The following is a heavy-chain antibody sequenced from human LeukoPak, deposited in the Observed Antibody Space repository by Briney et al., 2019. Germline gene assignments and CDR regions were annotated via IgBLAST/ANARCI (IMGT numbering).Heavy chain of an antibody. CDR1: GFTVSSNY. D-gene: IGHD1-1*01. CDR3: ARSETGPIDY. J-gene: IGHJ4*02. Sequence: GGSLRLSCAASGFTVSSNYMSWVRQAPGKGLEWVSVIYSGGSTYYADSVKGRFTISRDNSKNTLYLQMNGLRAEDTAVYYCARSETGPIDYWGQGTLVTVSS. CDR2: IYSGGST. V-gene: IGHV3-66*01.